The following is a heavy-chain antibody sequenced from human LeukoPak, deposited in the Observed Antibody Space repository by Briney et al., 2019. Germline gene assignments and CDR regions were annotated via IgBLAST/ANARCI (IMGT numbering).Heavy chain of an antibody. CDR3: ARGADAFDI. V-gene: IGHV3-7*01. Sequence: PGGSLRLSCAASGFTFSKYWMSWVRQAPGKGPEWVANIKQDGSEKYYVDSVKGRFTISRDNAKNSLYLQMNSLRAEDTAVYYCARGADAFDIWGQGTRVTVSS. CDR2: IKQDGSEK. J-gene: IGHJ3*02. CDR1: GFTFSKYW.